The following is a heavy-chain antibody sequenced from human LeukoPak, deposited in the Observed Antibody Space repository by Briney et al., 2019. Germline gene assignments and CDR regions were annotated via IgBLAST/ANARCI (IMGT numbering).Heavy chain of an antibody. J-gene: IGHJ4*02. CDR1: GGSISGSNYY. V-gene: IGHV4-39*01. CDR3: ARLRYGGLEY. D-gene: IGHD4-23*01. Sequence: PSETLSLTCAVSGGSISGSNYYWAWLRQPPGKGLEWIGSIYYSRYSYYNPSLTSRVTISIDTSKNQFSLKVTSVTAADTAVYFCARLRYGGLEYWGQGTLVTVSS. CDR2: IYYSRYS.